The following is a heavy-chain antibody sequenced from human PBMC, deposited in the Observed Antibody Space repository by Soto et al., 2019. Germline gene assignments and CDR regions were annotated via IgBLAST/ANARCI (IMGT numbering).Heavy chain of an antibody. V-gene: IGHV1-69*02. D-gene: IGHD2-21*01. CDR2: FIPILDVA. J-gene: IGHJ4*02. Sequence: QVQVVQSGAEVKKPESSLKVSCKPSGGTFNTYTVNWVRLAPGHGLEWMGRFIPILDVANYAQKFQDRVKITADRSTFTAYMELNSLTSDDTAVYYCALPYCRDNSCPRDFDFWGPGTRVTVSS. CDR3: ALPYCRDNSCPRDFDF. CDR1: GGTFNTYT.